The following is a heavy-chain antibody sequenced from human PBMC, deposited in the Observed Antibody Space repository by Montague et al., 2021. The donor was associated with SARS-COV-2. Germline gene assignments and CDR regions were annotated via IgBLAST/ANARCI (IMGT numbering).Heavy chain of an antibody. CDR1: GFAFNNFA. V-gene: IGHV3-23*01. Sequence: SLRLSCAASGFAFNNFAMTWVRQPPGKGLEWVSSIFGSGAVTYYADSVKGRFTISRDNSRNTLYLQMNSLRAEDTAKYYCAKQPGAGAVVYWYFDLWGRGTVVSVSS. CDR3: AKQPGAGAVVYWYFDL. J-gene: IGHJ2*01. CDR2: IFGSGAVT. D-gene: IGHD6-19*01.